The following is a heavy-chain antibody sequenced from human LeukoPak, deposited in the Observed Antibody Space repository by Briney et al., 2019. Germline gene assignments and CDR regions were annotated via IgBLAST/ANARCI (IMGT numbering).Heavy chain of an antibody. J-gene: IGHJ5*02. CDR3: ARVSTNGLSNWFDP. D-gene: IGHD2-8*01. CDR1: GGSISNYY. CDR2: INYSGKT. Sequence: SETLSLTCTVSGGSISNYYGTCIRQPPGKELEWIGYINYSGKTFYNPSLKSRVTISIDTPSNQFSLKLTSVIAADTAVYFCARVSTNGLSNWFDPWGQGTLVTVSS. V-gene: IGHV4-59*01.